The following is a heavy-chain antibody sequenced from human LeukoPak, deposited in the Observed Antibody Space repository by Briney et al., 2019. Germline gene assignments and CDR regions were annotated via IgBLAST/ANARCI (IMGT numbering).Heavy chain of an antibody. D-gene: IGHD3-16*01. CDR1: GFTFSSRDW. CDR2: IKQDGSEK. CDR3: ARSWGRMADY. J-gene: IGHJ4*02. Sequence: PGGSLRLSCVASGFTFSSRDWMTWVRQAPGKGLEWVANIKQDGSEKYYVDSVKGRFTISRDNAKNSLYLLMNSLRAEDTAVYYCARSWGRMADYWSQGTLVTVSS. V-gene: IGHV3-7*01.